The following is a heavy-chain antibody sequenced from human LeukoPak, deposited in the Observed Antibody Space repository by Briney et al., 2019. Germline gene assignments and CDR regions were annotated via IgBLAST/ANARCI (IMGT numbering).Heavy chain of an antibody. Sequence: GGSLRLSCAASGFTVSSNYMSWVRQAPGKGLEWVSVIYSGGSTYYADSVKGRFTISRDNSKNTLYLQMNSLRAEDTAVYYCARMVGTTYFDYWGQGILVTVSS. CDR3: ARMVGTTYFDY. J-gene: IGHJ4*02. D-gene: IGHD1-26*01. CDR2: IYSGGST. CDR1: GFTVSSNY. V-gene: IGHV3-53*01.